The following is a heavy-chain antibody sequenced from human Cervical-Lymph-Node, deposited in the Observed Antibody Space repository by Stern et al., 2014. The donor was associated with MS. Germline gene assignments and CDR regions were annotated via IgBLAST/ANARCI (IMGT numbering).Heavy chain of an antibody. CDR3: ARLTTATALDY. D-gene: IGHD1-1*01. J-gene: IGHJ4*02. CDR2: IYWDGDK. CDR1: GFSLSTSGVG. V-gene: IGHV2-5*02. Sequence: QVTLRESGPTLVKPTQTLTLTCTFSGFSLSTSGVGVGWIRQPPGKALEWLAIIYWDGDKCYSPSLERSITITKDTSKNLVFLTMTNMDPVDTATYYCARLTTATALDYWGQGTLVTVSS.